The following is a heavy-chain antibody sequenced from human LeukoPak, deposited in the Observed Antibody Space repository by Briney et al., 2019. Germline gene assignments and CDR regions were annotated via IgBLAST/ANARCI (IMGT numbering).Heavy chain of an antibody. CDR3: ARDYDSGTYYINY. Sequence: GGSLRLSCAASGYTFSSYGMDLVRQAPGKGLEWVAFIRYDGSNKYYADSVKGRFTISRDNSKNIVDLQMNSLRAEDTAVYYCARDYDSGTYYINYWGQGTLVTVSS. V-gene: IGHV3-30*02. CDR2: IRYDGSNK. J-gene: IGHJ4*02. CDR1: GYTFSSYG. D-gene: IGHD3-10*01.